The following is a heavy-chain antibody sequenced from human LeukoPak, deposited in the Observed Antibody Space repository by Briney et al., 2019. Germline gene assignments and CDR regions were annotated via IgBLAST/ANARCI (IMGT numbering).Heavy chain of an antibody. J-gene: IGHJ4*02. V-gene: IGHV3-30-3*01. CDR1: GFTFSSYA. D-gene: IGHD4-17*01. CDR2: ISYDGSNK. CDR3: ARTVSY. Sequence: GRSLRLSCAASGFTFSSYAMHWVRQAPGKGLEWVAVISYDGSNKYYADSVKGRFTISRDNAKNSLYLQMNSLRVEDTAVYYCARTVSYWGQGTLVTVSS.